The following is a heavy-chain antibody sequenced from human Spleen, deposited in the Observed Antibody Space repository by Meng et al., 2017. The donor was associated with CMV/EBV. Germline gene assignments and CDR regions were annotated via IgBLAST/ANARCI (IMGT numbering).Heavy chain of an antibody. Sequence: SVKVSCKASGGSFSNVAISWVRQVPGQGLEWMGVIIPVFGIVNYAQKFQDRVTITADKSTNTAHMELSSLTYEDTAMYYCALDRGVVLMVYGDALEIWGHGTLVTVSS. CDR3: ALDRGVVLMVYGDALEI. D-gene: IGHD2-8*01. J-gene: IGHJ3*02. CDR2: IIPVFGIV. V-gene: IGHV1-69*10. CDR1: GGSFSNVA.